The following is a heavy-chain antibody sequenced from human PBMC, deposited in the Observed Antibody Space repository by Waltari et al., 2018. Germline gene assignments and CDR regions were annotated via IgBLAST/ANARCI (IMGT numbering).Heavy chain of an antibody. D-gene: IGHD6-19*01. CDR3: ARSSIAVAGTTYYYGMDV. J-gene: IGHJ6*02. V-gene: IGHV3-7*01. CDR2: GQHDGTEK. CDR1: GFTFSNYW. Sequence: EVQLVESGGGLVQPGGSLRLSCAASGFTFSNYWMNWLRQAPGKGLGGVANGQHDGTEKYDLDSVKGRFTISRDNAKSSLYLQMDSLRAEDTAIYYCARSSIAVAGTTYYYGMDVWGQGTTVTVSS.